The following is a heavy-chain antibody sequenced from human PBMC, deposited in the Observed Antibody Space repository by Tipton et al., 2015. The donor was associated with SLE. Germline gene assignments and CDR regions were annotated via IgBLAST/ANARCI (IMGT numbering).Heavy chain of an antibody. J-gene: IGHJ4*02. D-gene: IGHD6-19*01. CDR3: ARGPGIAVAGGGY. CDR2: ISSSSSTI. Sequence: SLRLSCAASGFTFSSYSMNWVRQAPGKGLEWVSYISSSSSTIYYADSVKGRFTISRDNAKNSLYLQMSSLRAEDTAVYYCARGPGIAVAGGGYWGQGTLVTVSS. V-gene: IGHV3-48*04. CDR1: GFTFSSYS.